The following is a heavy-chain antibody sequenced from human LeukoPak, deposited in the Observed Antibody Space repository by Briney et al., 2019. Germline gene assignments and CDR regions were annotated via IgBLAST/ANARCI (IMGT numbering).Heavy chain of an antibody. CDR1: GFTFGSHF. CDR2: ISNDENNK. CDR3: MRDYGGT. V-gene: IGHV3-30*09. Sequence: PGGSLRLSCAAAGFTFGSHFMHWVRQAPGKGLEWVAAISNDENNKYYADSVKGRFAISRDNSKNTLDLQMNSLRVEDTAVYYCMRDYGGTWGQGTLVTVSS. J-gene: IGHJ5*02. D-gene: IGHD4-23*01.